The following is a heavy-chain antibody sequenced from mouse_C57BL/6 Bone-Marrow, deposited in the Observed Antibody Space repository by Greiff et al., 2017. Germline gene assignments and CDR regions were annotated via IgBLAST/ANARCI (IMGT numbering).Heavy chain of an antibody. CDR1: GYTFTSYW. D-gene: IGHD1-1*01. CDR2: INPSSGYT. Sequence: QVQLQQSGAELAKPGASVTLSCKASGYTFTSYWMHWVKQRPGQGLEWIGYINPSSGYTKYNQKFKDKATLTADKSSSTAYMQLSSLTYEDSAVYDCARWWELLRVFAYWGQGTLVTVSA. CDR3: ARWWELLRVFAY. V-gene: IGHV1-7*01. J-gene: IGHJ3*01.